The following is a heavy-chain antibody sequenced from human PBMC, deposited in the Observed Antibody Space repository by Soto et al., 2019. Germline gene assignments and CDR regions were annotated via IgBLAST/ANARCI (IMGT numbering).Heavy chain of an antibody. CDR2: IYYSGST. Sequence: SETLSLTCTVSGGSISSYYWSWIRQPPGKGLEWIGYIYYSGSTNYNPSLKSRVTISVDTSKNQFSLKLSSVTAADTAVYYCASSMVRGQQYYYYYYMDVWGKGTTVTVSS. V-gene: IGHV4-59*01. J-gene: IGHJ6*03. CDR3: ASSMVRGQQYYYYYYMDV. D-gene: IGHD3-10*01. CDR1: GGSISSYY.